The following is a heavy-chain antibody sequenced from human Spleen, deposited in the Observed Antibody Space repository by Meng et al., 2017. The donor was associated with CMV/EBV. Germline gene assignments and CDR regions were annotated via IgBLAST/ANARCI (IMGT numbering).Heavy chain of an antibody. CDR2: ISPSGSTR. CDR1: GFTFSDYY. V-gene: IGHV3-11*04. CDR3: ARVGQYSSGWYGRGGGMDV. J-gene: IGHJ6*02. D-gene: IGHD6-19*01. Sequence: GGSLRLSCAASGFTFSDYYMSWIRQAPGQGLEWVSHISPSGSTRYYADSVKGRFTISRDNADNSLYLQMSSLRAEDTAVYYCARVGQYSSGWYGRGGGMDVWGQGTTVTVSS.